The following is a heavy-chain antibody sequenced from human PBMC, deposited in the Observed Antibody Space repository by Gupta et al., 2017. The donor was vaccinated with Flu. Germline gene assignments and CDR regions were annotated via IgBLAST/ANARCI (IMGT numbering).Heavy chain of an antibody. Sequence: QIQLLQSGDEVKKRGASVKVYCKASGYIFTDTHISWVRQARGQGLELMGWINPNSGATKYVENFQCWVSMTRDTSISTAYLELTRLVSDYTALYYFARLRVDVLHFLEWPKPKNQYFYYALDVWGQGTTVSVSS. D-gene: IGHD3-3*01. CDR3: ARLRVDVLHFLEWPKPKNQYFYYALDV. CDR2: INPNSGAT. CDR1: GYIFTDTH. J-gene: IGHJ6*02. V-gene: IGHV1-2*04.